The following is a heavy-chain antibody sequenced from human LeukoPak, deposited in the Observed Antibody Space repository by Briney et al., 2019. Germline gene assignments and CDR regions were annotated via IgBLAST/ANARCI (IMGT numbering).Heavy chain of an antibody. V-gene: IGHV1-2*02. CDR1: GYTFTGYY. J-gene: IGHJ6*03. Sequence: GASVKVSCKASGYTFTGYYMHWVRQAPGQGLEWMGWINPNSGGTNYAQKFQGRVTMTRDTSISTAYMELSRLRSDDTAVYYCARAVYGSGSYYRKQYYYYYYMDVWGKGTTVTISS. CDR2: INPNSGGT. D-gene: IGHD3-10*01. CDR3: ARAVYGSGSYYRKQYYYYYYMDV.